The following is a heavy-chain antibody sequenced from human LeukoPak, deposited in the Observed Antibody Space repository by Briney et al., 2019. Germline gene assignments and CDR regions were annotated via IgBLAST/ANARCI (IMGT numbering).Heavy chain of an antibody. CDR2: MSGSGGST. J-gene: IGHJ1*01. D-gene: IGHD3-22*01. CDR3: ANTPYYYDSSGYYKFFQH. V-gene: IGHV3-23*01. Sequence: PGGSLRLSCAASGFTFSSYAMSWVRQAPGKGLEWVSAMSGSGGSTYYADSVKGRFTISRDNSKNTLYLQMNSLRAEDTAVYYCANTPYYYDSSGYYKFFQHWGQGTLVTVSS. CDR1: GFTFSSYA.